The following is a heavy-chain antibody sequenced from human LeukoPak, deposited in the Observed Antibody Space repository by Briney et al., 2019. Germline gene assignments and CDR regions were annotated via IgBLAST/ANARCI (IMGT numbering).Heavy chain of an antibody. Sequence: SETLSLTCTVSGGSISSHYWSWIRQPPGKGLEWIGYIYSSGTTSYNPSLKSRVTISVDTSKNQFSLKLSSVTAADTAVYYCARDLRYCSGGSCSYYYYGMDVWGQGTTVTVSS. D-gene: IGHD2-15*01. CDR3: ARDLRYCSGGSCSYYYYGMDV. CDR2: IYSSGTT. CDR1: GGSISSHY. V-gene: IGHV4-59*11. J-gene: IGHJ6*02.